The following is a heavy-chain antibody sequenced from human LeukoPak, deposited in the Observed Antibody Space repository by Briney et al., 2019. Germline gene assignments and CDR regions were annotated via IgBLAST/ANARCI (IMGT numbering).Heavy chain of an antibody. V-gene: IGHV3-23*01. D-gene: IGHD3-3*01. CDR2: ISGSGGST. CDR1: GFTFSSYA. J-gene: IGHJ5*02. Sequence: GGSLRLSCGASGFTFSSYAMSWVRQAPGKGLEWVLAISGSGGSTYYADSVQGRFTISRDNSKNTLYLQMNSLRVEDTAVYYCVKALRDVGFLEPEGFDPWGQGILVIVSS. CDR3: VKALRDVGFLEPEGFDP.